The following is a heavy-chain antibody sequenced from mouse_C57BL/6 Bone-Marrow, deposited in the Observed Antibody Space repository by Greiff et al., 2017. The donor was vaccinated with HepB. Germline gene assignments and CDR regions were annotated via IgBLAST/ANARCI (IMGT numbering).Heavy chain of an antibody. CDR2: IDPDDGET. J-gene: IGHJ3*01. CDR1: GFTIKDYY. CDR3: AREDWDWIAY. Sequence: EVQLQQPGAELVKPGASVKLSCTASGFTIKDYYMHWVKQRPEQGLEWIGRIDPDDGETKYAPKFKGKATITADTSSNTAYLQLSSLTSEDAAVYYCAREDWDWIAYWGQGTLVTVSA. D-gene: IGHD4-1*01. V-gene: IGHV14-2*01.